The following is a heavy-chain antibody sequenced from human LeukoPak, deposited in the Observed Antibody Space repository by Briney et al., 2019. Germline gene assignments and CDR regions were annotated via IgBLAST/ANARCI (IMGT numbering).Heavy chain of an antibody. D-gene: IGHD6-13*01. J-gene: IGHJ3*02. CDR2: MNPNSGNT. V-gene: IGHV1-8*01. Sequence: ASVKVSCKASGYTSTSYDINWVRQATGQGLEWMGWMNPNSGNTGYAQKFQGRVTMTRNTSISTAYMELSSLRSEDTAVYYCARGSSSSWYGGHDAFDIWGQGTMVTVSS. CDR3: ARGSSSSWYGGHDAFDI. CDR1: GYTSTSYD.